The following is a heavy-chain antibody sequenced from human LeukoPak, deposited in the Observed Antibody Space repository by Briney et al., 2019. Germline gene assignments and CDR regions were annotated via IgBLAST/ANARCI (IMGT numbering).Heavy chain of an antibody. D-gene: IGHD3-10*01. J-gene: IGHJ4*02. Sequence: GGSLRLSCAASGFTFSSYEMNWGRQAPGKGLEWVSYISSSGSTIYYADSVKGRFTISRDNAKNSLYLQMNSLRAEDSAVYYCARDFGGFGELLPGYFDYWGQGTLVTVSS. CDR1: GFTFSSYE. V-gene: IGHV3-48*03. CDR3: ARDFGGFGELLPGYFDY. CDR2: ISSSGSTI.